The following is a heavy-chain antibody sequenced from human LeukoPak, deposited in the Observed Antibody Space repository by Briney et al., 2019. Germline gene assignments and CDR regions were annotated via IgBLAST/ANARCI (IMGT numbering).Heavy chain of an antibody. CDR3: ARSGPYSSGGDPFDY. CDR2: INPNSGGT. D-gene: IGHD6-19*01. Sequence: ASVEVSCKASGYTFTGYYMHWVRQAPGQGLEWMGWINPNSGGTNYAQKFQGWVTMTRDTSISTAYMELSRLRSDDTAVYYCARSGPYSSGGDPFDYWGQGTLVTVSS. CDR1: GYTFTGYY. J-gene: IGHJ4*02. V-gene: IGHV1-2*04.